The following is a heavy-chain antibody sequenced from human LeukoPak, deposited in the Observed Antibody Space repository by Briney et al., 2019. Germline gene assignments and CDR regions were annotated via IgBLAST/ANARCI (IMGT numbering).Heavy chain of an antibody. D-gene: IGHD3-10*01. V-gene: IGHV4-34*01. J-gene: IGHJ4*02. CDR1: GGSFSGYY. CDR3: ARGTHYFGSGSQPTPFDY. Sequence: PSETLSLTCAVYGGSFSGYYWSWIRQPPGKGLEWIGEINHSGSTNYNPSLKSRVTISVDTSKNQFSLKLSSVTAADTAVYYCARGTHYFGSGSQPTPFDYWGQGTLVTASS. CDR2: INHSGST.